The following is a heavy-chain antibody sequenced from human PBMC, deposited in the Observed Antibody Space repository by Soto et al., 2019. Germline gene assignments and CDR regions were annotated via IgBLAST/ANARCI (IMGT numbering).Heavy chain of an antibody. CDR3: ARGGYCSSTSCSLFDF. CDR2: IRQDGSQK. J-gene: IGHJ4*02. V-gene: IGHV3-7*01. D-gene: IGHD2-2*03. Sequence: GGSLRLSCAASGFTFSSYWMSWVRQAAGKGLEWVANIRQDGSQKYYVDSVKGRFTISRDNAKNSLYLKMNSLRAEDTAVYYCARGGYCSSTSCSLFDFWGQGTLVTVSS. CDR1: GFTFSSYW.